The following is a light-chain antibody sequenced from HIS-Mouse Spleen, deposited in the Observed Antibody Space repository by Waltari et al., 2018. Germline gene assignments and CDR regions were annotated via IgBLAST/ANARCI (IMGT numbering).Light chain of an antibody. CDR2: EDS. CDR1: ALPKKY. Sequence: SYELTQPPSVSVSPGQTARITCSGDALPKKYAYWYQQKSGQAPVLVIYEDSKRPSGSPERFAGSSSGTMATCTISGAQVEDEADYYCYSTDSSGNHRVFGGGTKLTVL. V-gene: IGLV3-10*01. J-gene: IGLJ2*01. CDR3: YSTDSSGNHRV.